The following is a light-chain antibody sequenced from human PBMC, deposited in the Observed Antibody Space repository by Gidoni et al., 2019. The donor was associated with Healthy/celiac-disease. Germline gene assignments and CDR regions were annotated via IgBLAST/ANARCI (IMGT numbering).Light chain of an antibody. Sequence: DIVMTQSPLSLPVTPGEPASISCRSSQSLLHSNGYNYLDLYLQKPGQSPQLLIDLGSNRASGVPDRFSGSGSGTDFTLKISRVEAEDVGVYYCMQALQTPPTCGQGTKVEIK. CDR3: MQALQTPPT. J-gene: IGKJ1*01. CDR1: QSLLHSNGYNY. V-gene: IGKV2-28*01. CDR2: LGS.